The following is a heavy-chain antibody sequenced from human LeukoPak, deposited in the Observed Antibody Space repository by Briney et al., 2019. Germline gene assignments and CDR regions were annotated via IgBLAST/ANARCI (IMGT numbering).Heavy chain of an antibody. J-gene: IGHJ4*02. CDR3: AKDLRGYQGHNWNPGV. CDR2: IRYDGSNK. Sequence: PGGSLRLSCAASGFTFSSYGMHWVRQAPGKGLEWVAFIRYDGSNKYYADSVKGRFTISRDNSKNTLYLQMNSLRAEDTAVYYCAKDLRGYQGHNWNPGVWGQGTLVTVSS. CDR1: GFTFSSYG. D-gene: IGHD1-20*01. V-gene: IGHV3-30*02.